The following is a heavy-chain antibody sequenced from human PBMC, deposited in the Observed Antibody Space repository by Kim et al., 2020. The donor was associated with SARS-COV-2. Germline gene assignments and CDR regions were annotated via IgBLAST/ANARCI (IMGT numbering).Heavy chain of an antibody. CDR3: ARGRRTKYSGSYDYFDY. CDR2: ISAYNGNT. J-gene: IGHJ4*02. V-gene: IGHV1-18*01. Sequence: ASVKVSCKASGYTFTSYGISWVRQAPGQGLEWMGWISAYNGNTNYAQKLQGSVTMTTDTSTSTAYMELRSLRSDDTAVYYCARGRRTKYSGSYDYFDYWGQGTLVTVSS. CDR1: GYTFTSYG. D-gene: IGHD1-26*01.